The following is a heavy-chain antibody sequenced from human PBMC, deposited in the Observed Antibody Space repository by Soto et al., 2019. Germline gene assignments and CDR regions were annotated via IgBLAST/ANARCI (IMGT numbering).Heavy chain of an antibody. V-gene: IGHV1-8*01. CDR1: GYAFTSYD. CDR3: ARSIGGGNVNFDY. J-gene: IGHJ4*02. CDR2: MNPNSGDT. Sequence: ASVKVSCKASGYAFTSYDINWVRQATGQGLEWMGWMNPNSGDTGYVEKFQGRVTMTRDTSITTAYMELSSLRSEDTAVYYCARSIGGGNVNFDYLGQGTLVTVSS. D-gene: IGHD2-15*01.